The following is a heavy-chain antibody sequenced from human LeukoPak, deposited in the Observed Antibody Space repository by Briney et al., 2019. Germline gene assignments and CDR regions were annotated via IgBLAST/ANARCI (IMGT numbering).Heavy chain of an antibody. CDR3: AAQRDGWFDS. CDR1: GGSISRGCLY. CDR2: IYYRGST. V-gene: IGHV4-30-4*01. D-gene: IGHD5-24*01. Sequence: SQALSVTCTVSGGSISRGCLYWICIRPPPGEGLMCFGYIYYRGSTYYNPPLKSRVTISLDTSKNQFSLKLSSVTAADTAVYYCAAQRDGWFDSWCQGPRVTVSA. J-gene: IGHJ5*01.